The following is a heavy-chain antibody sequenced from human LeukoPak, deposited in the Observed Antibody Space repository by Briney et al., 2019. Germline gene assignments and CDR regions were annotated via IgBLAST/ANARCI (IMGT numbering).Heavy chain of an antibody. J-gene: IGHJ4*02. D-gene: IGHD6-19*01. CDR1: GYTFTAYY. CDR2: INPNSGAT. CDR3: ASVYSSGWDFEY. Sequence: EASVTVSFTVSGYTFTAYYMHWVRQAPGQGLEWMGWINPNSGATNYAQQFQGRVTITRDTAISTAYMELSRLRSDDMAVYYCASVYSSGWDFEYWGQGTLVTVSS. V-gene: IGHV1-2*02.